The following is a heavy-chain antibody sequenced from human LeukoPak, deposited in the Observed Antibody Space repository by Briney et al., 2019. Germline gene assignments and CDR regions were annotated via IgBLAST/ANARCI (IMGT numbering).Heavy chain of an antibody. V-gene: IGHV3-48*03. CDR3: SRGFGGAVADY. J-gene: IGHJ4*02. CDR1: GFTFRSYE. CDR2: ISSSGKTI. D-gene: IGHD6-19*01. Sequence: GGSLRLSCTASGFTFRSYEMNWVRQAPGKGLEWVSYISSSGKTITYADSEKGRFTTTKDNAKNSLYLQMNSLRAEDTAVYYCSRGFGGAVADYWGEGTLVT.